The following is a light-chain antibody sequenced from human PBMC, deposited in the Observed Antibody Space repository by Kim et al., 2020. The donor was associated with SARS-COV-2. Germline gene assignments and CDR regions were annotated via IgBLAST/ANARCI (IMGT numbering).Light chain of an antibody. Sequence: GQTVRITCQGDSLRNYYASWYQQKPGQAPVLVIYGKNNRPSGIPDRFSGSSSGNTASMTITGAQAEDEADYYCNSRDSSGNHLGVFGTGTKVNVL. CDR1: SLRNYY. CDR3: NSRDSSGNHLGV. CDR2: GKN. J-gene: IGLJ1*01. V-gene: IGLV3-19*01.